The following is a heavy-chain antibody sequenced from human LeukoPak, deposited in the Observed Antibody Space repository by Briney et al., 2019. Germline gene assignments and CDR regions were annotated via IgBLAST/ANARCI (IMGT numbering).Heavy chain of an antibody. CDR1: GGTFSNYA. J-gene: IGHJ3*02. V-gene: IGHV1-69*04. CDR2: IIPILAIT. CDR3: AREDYDSSRGAFDI. D-gene: IGHD3-22*01. Sequence: GASVKVSCKASGGTFSNYAISWVRQAPGQGLEWMGRIIPILAITNYAQKFQGRVTITADKSTSAAYMELSSLRSEDTAVYYCAREDYDSSRGAFDIWGQGTRVTVSS.